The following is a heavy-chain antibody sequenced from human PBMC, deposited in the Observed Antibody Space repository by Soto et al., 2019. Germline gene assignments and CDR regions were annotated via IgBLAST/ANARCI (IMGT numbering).Heavy chain of an antibody. J-gene: IGHJ4*02. CDR1: GFTFDGYA. V-gene: IGHV3-9*01. CDR3: AKGKDYDFWSGYIDY. D-gene: IGHD3-3*01. CDR2: ISWNSGSI. Sequence: EVQLVESGGGLVQPGRSLRVSCAASGFTFDGYAMHWVRQAPGKGLEWVSGISWNSGSIAYAESVKGRFTISRDNAKNSLYLQMNSLRAEDTALYYCAKGKDYDFWSGYIDYWGQGTLVTVSS.